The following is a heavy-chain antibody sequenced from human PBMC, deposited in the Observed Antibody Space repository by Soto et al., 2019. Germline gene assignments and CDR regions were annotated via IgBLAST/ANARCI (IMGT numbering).Heavy chain of an antibody. J-gene: IGHJ4*02. V-gene: IGHV1-24*01. CDR3: AVGITLIPAALDY. CDR2: FDPEDGET. Sequence: ASVKVSCKVSGYTLTDFSMHWVRQAPGKGLEWMAGFDPEDGETIYAQKFQGRVTMTEDTSTDTAYMELNSLRYEDTAVYYCAVGITLIPAALDYWGQGTLVTVSS. D-gene: IGHD2-2*01. CDR1: GYTLTDFS.